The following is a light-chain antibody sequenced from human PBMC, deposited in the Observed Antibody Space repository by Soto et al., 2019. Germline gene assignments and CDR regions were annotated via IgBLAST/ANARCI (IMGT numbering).Light chain of an antibody. V-gene: IGKV2D-29*01. Sequence: EIVLTQTPFSLSVTPGQSASISCQSSQSLLHSDGKTYLYWYLQRPGQPPHLLIYEVSHRFSXVPXRXTGRGAGTDVTLKISRVEAEDVGVYYCMQAIQFPLFAFGPGTKVDIK. J-gene: IGKJ3*01. CDR2: EVS. CDR3: MQAIQFPLFA. CDR1: QSLLHSDGKTY.